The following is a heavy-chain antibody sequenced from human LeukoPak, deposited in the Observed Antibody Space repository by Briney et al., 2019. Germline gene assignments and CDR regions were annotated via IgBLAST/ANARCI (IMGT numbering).Heavy chain of an antibody. Sequence: SETLSLTCTVSGGSISSYYWSWLRQPPGKGLEWIGYIYYSGSTNYNPSLKSRVTISVDTSKNQFSLKLSSVTAADTAVYYCARRRGYSSGWDWFDPWGQGTLVTVSS. J-gene: IGHJ5*02. CDR3: ARRRGYSSGWDWFDP. CDR2: IYYSGST. V-gene: IGHV4-59*08. D-gene: IGHD6-19*01. CDR1: GGSISSYY.